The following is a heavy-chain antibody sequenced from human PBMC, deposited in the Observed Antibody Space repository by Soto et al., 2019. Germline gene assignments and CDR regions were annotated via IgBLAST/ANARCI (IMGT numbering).Heavy chain of an antibody. D-gene: IGHD3-3*01. CDR2: INSDGSST. Sequence: PGGSLRLSCAASGFTFSSYWMHWVRQAPGKGLVWVSRINSDGSSTSYADSVKGRFTISRDNAKNTLYLQMNSLRAEDTAVYYCARDLRVYDFWSGYYNNPYYYYYGMDVWGQGTTVTVSS. V-gene: IGHV3-74*01. J-gene: IGHJ6*02. CDR1: GFTFSSYW. CDR3: ARDLRVYDFWSGYYNNPYYYYYGMDV.